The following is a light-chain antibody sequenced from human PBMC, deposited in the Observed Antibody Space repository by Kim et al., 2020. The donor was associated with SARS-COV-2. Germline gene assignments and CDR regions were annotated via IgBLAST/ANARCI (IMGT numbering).Light chain of an antibody. J-gene: IGKJ1*01. CDR3: QQYNNWPPWT. Sequence: MTQSPSSVSASVGDRVTITCRASQGISSWLAWYQQKPGQAPRLLIYGASTRATGIPARFSGSGSGTEFTLTISSLQSEDFAVYYCQQYNNWPPWTFGQGTKVDIK. CDR2: GAS. V-gene: IGKV3-15*01. CDR1: QGISSW.